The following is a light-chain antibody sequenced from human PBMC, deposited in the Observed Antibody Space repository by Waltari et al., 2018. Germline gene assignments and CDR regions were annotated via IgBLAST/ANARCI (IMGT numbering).Light chain of an antibody. CDR1: SSDVGGYNY. CDR2: EVS. J-gene: IGLJ2*01. CDR3: SSYTSSSTVV. Sequence: QSALTQPASVSGSPGQSITISCTGTSSDVGGYNYVSWYQQHPGKAPKLLIDEVSNRPSGVSNRSSGSKSGNPASLPISGLQAEDEADYYCSSYTSSSTVVFGGGTKLTVL. V-gene: IGLV2-14*01.